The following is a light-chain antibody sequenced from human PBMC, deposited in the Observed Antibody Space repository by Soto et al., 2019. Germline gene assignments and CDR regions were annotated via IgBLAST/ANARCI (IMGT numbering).Light chain of an antibody. V-gene: IGKV3-20*01. CDR3: QQYGSSRWT. CDR2: GAS. Sequence: EIVMTQSPTILSVSPGERATLSCRASQSVSSSYLAWYQQKPGQAPRLLIYGASSRATGIPDRFSGSGSGTDFTLTISRLEPEDFAVYYCQQYGSSRWTFGQGTKVDIK. CDR1: QSVSSSY. J-gene: IGKJ1*01.